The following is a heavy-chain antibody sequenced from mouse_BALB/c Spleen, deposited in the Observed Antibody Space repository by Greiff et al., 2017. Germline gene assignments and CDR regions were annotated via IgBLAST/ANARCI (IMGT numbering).Heavy chain of an antibody. V-gene: IGHV5-12-1*01. CDR2: ISSGGGST. D-gene: IGHD2-3*01. CDR1: GFAFSSYD. Sequence: EVMLVESGGGLVKPGGSLKLSCAASGFAFSSYDMSWVRQTPEKRLEWVAYISSGGGSTYYPDTVKGRFTISRDNAKNTLYLQMSSLKSEDTAMYYCARDGIPFAYWGQGTLVTVSA. J-gene: IGHJ3*01. CDR3: ARDGIPFAY.